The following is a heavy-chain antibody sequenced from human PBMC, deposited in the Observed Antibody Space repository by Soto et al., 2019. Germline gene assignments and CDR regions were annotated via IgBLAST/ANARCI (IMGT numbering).Heavy chain of an antibody. CDR3: AKGNYYYGSGSYHPSDY. D-gene: IGHD3-10*01. V-gene: IGHV3-23*01. Sequence: EVQLLESGGGLVQPGGSLRLSCAASGFTFSSYALSWVRQAPGKGLEWVSAISGSGGSTYYADSVKGRFTISRDNSKNTLYLQMNSLRAEDTAVYYCAKGNYYYGSGSYHPSDYWGQGTLVTVSS. CDR1: GFTFSSYA. J-gene: IGHJ4*02. CDR2: ISGSGGST.